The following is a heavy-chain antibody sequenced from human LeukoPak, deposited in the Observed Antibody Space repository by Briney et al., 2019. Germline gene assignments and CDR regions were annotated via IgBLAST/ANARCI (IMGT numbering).Heavy chain of an antibody. V-gene: IGHV3-23*01. CDR1: GFTFSSYA. J-gene: IGHJ6*02. Sequence: PGGSLRLSCAASGFTFSSYAMSWVRQAPGKGLEWVSAISGSGGSTYYADSVKGRFTLSRDNSKNAVYLQMNSPITQNTVIDYCAPSPSSGRHLRMGSYGMDDWGQGTPVTVSS. CDR2: ISGSGGST. D-gene: IGHD6-25*01. CDR3: APSPSSGRHLRMGSYGMDD.